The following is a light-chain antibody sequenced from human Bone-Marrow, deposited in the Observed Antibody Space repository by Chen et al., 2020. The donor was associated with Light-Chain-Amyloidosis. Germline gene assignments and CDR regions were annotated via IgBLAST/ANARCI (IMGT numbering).Light chain of an antibody. Sequence: YELTQPPPVSVSPGQTARITCSGDDLPTKYAYWYQQKPSQAPVLVIQRDTERPSGISERFSGSSSGTTATLTISGVQAEDEADYHCQSADSSGTYEVIFGGGTKLTVL. CDR1: DLPTKY. V-gene: IGLV3-25*03. CDR2: RDT. J-gene: IGLJ2*01. CDR3: QSADSSGTYEVI.